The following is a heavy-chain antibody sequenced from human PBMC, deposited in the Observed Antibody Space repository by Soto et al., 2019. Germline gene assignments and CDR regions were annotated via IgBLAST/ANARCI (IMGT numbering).Heavy chain of an antibody. V-gene: IGHV5-51*01. J-gene: IGHJ6*02. CDR2: IYPGDSDT. Sequence: ESLKISCKGSGYSFTSYWIGWVRQMPGKGLEWMGIIYPGDSDTRYSPSFQGQVTISADKSISTAYLQWSSLKASDTAMYYCARRIAAAGTPPYYYYGMDVWGQGTTVTVSS. CDR1: GYSFTSYW. CDR3: ARRIAAAGTPPYYYYGMDV. D-gene: IGHD6-13*01.